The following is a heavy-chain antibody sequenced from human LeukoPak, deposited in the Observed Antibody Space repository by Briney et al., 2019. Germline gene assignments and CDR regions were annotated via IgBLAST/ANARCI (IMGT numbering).Heavy chain of an antibody. CDR2: ISAYNGNT. CDR3: ARKGYYYDSSGYSPQYGMDV. CDR1: GYTFTSYG. V-gene: IGHV1-18*01. Sequence: ASVKVSCKASGYTFTSYGISWVRQAPGQGLEWMGWISAYNGNTNYAQKLQGRVTMTTDTSTSTAYMELRSLRSDDTAVYYCARKGYYYDSSGYSPQYGMDVWGQGTTVTVSS. D-gene: IGHD3-22*01. J-gene: IGHJ6*02.